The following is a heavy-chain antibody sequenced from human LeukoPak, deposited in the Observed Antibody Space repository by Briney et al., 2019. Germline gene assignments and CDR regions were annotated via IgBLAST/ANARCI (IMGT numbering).Heavy chain of an antibody. V-gene: IGHV4-59*01. CDR2: ISYSGST. CDR3: AREGGYYYGSGSYRYYFDY. D-gene: IGHD3-10*01. J-gene: IGHJ4*02. Sequence: SETLSLTCTVSGGSISSYYWSWIRQPPGKGLEWIACISYSGSTKYNPSLKSRVTISVDTSKNQLSLKLSSVTAADTAVYYCAREGGYYYGSGSYRYYFDYWGQGTLVTVSS. CDR1: GGSISSYY.